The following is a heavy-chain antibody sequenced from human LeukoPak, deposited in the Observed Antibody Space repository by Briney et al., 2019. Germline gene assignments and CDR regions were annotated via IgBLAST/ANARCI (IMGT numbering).Heavy chain of an antibody. CDR2: INPNTGGT. CDR3: ARDAEMATTTIDY. D-gene: IGHD5-24*01. CDR1: GYTFAVYF. Sequence: ASVKVSCKASGYTFAVYFMHWVRRAPGQGLEWMGWINPNTGGTNYAQKFQGRVTMTRDTSISTAYMELSRLGSDDTAFYYCARDAEMATTTIDYWGQGTLVTVSS. J-gene: IGHJ4*02. V-gene: IGHV1-2*02.